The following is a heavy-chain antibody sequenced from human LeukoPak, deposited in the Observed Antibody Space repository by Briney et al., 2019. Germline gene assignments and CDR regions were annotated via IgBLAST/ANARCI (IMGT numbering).Heavy chain of an antibody. J-gene: IGHJ4*02. Sequence: ASVKVSCKASGGTFSSYAISWVRQAPGQGLEWMGEIIPIFGTANYAQKFQGRVTITADKSTSTAYMELSSLRSEDTAVYYCARAQDSGHYGDYLFDYWGQGTLVTVSS. CDR1: GGTFSSYA. CDR3: ARAQDSGHYGDYLFDY. D-gene: IGHD4-17*01. V-gene: IGHV1-69*06. CDR2: IIPIFGTA.